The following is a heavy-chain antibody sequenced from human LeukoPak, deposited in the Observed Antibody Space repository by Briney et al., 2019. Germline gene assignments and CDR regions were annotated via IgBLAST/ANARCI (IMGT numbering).Heavy chain of an antibody. D-gene: IGHD5-18*01. J-gene: IGHJ4*02. CDR2: ISYDGSNK. V-gene: IGHV3-30*18. CDR3: AKEVDPEDTATGAWTT. CDR1: GFTFSSYG. Sequence: TGGSLRLSCAASGFTFSSYGMHWVRQAPGKGLEWVAVISYDGSNKYYADSVKGRFTNSRDNSKNTLYLQMNSLRAEDTAVYYCAKEVDPEDTATGAWTTGGQGTLVTVSS.